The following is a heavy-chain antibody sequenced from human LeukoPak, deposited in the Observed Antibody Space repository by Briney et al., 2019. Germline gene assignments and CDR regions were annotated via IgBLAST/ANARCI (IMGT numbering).Heavy chain of an antibody. CDR1: GFTFSSYG. Sequence: GGSLRLSCVASGFTFSSYGLHWVRQAPGKGLEWVAFIRYDGSDKYYADSVKGRFTISRDNSKNTLYLQMNSLRVEDTAVYYCAKGERRFDYWGQGTLVTVSS. J-gene: IGHJ4*02. CDR3: AKGERRFDY. CDR2: IRYDGSDK. D-gene: IGHD6-25*01. V-gene: IGHV3-30*02.